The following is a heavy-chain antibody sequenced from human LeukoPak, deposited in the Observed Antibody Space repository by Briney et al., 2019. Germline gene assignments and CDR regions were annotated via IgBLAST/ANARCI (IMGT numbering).Heavy chain of an antibody. Sequence: PSETLSLTCTVSGGSISSSSYYWGWIRQPPGKGLEWIGSIYYSGSTYYNPSLKSRVTISVDTSKNQFSLNLSSVTAADTAVYYCARRIAAAGTNYYFDYWGQGTLVTVSS. CDR1: GGSISSSSYY. V-gene: IGHV4-39*01. CDR2: IYYSGST. D-gene: IGHD6-13*01. J-gene: IGHJ4*02. CDR3: ARRIAAAGTNYYFDY.